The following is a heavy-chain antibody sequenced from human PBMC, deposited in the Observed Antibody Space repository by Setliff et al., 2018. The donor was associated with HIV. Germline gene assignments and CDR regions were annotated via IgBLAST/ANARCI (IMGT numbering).Heavy chain of an antibody. CDR3: AIDVIGGWLRPMPDY. CDR1: GGTFSNYA. Sequence: SVKVSCKASGGTFSNYAISWVRQAPGQGLEWMGGIIPIFGSTKYAQKFQDRVIITADESTHTADMELSGLRSEDTAVYYCAIDVIGGWLRPMPDYWGPGTLVTVSS. D-gene: IGHD5-12*01. CDR2: IIPIFGST. V-gene: IGHV1-69*13. J-gene: IGHJ4*02.